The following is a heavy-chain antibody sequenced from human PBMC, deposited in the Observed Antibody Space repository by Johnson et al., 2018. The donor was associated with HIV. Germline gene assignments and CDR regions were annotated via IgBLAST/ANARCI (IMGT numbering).Heavy chain of an antibody. CDR2: IRWDGGIT. J-gene: IGHJ3*02. CDR3: ARAEIYEGRVGDFAFDM. Sequence: VQLVESGGGVVQPGRSLRLSCAASGFSFSNYAMHWVRQAPGNGLEWVSLIRWDGGITSYVDSVKGRFTISRDNSRNSLFLQMKSLRAEDTALYYCARAEIYEGRVGDFAFDMWGRGTMVTVSS. V-gene: IGHV3-43D*03. D-gene: IGHD3-10*01. CDR1: GFSFSNYA.